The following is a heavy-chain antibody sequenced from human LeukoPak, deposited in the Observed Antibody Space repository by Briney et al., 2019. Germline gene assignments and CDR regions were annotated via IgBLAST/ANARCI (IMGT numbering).Heavy chain of an antibody. J-gene: IGHJ4*02. D-gene: IGHD3-16*01. V-gene: IGHV1-18*01. CDR2: ISAYNGNT. Sequence: ASVKVSCTASGYTFTSYGISWVRPAPGQGLAWMGWISAYNGNTNYAQKLQGRVTMTTDTSTSTAYMELRSLRSDDTAVYYCARVSGTWDFDYWGQGTLVTVSS. CDR1: GYTFTSYG. CDR3: ARVSGTWDFDY.